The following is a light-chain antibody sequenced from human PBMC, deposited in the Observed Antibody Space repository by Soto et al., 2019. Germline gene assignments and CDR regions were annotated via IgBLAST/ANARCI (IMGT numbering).Light chain of an antibody. CDR2: DVN. J-gene: IGLJ2*01. CDR1: SSDVGGYNY. V-gene: IGLV2-14*01. CDR3: SSYTSSSTLAV. Sequence: QSALTQPASVSGSPGQSITISCTGTSSDVGGYNYVSWYQQYPGKAPKLLIYDVNNRPSGVSNRFSGSKSGNTASLTISGLQAEDEAYYYCSSYTSSSTLAVFGGGTKVTVL.